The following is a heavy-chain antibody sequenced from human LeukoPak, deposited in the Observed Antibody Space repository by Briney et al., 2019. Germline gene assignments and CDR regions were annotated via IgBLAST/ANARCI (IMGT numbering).Heavy chain of an antibody. CDR1: GFTVSSNY. D-gene: IGHD2-2*01. J-gene: IGHJ4*02. CDR2: IYSGGST. Sequence: GGSLRLSCAASGFTVSSNYMSWVRQAPGKGLEWVSVIYSGGSTYYADSVKGRFTISRDNSKNTLYLQMNSLRAEDTAVYYCARGYCSSTSCCFGYWGQGTLVTVSS. V-gene: IGHV3-53*05. CDR3: ARGYCSSTSCCFGY.